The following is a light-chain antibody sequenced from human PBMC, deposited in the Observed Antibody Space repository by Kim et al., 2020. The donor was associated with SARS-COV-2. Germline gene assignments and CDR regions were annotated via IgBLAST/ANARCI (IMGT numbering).Light chain of an antibody. Sequence: GKTARVSCGGNSIGSKGVHWYQQKSGQAPVLVIYYDSDRPSGIPERFSGSNSGNTATLTISRAEAGDEADYYCQVWDSSSDHRVVFGGGTQLTVL. CDR2: YDS. CDR3: QVWDSSSDHRVV. CDR1: SIGSKG. J-gene: IGLJ2*01. V-gene: IGLV3-21*04.